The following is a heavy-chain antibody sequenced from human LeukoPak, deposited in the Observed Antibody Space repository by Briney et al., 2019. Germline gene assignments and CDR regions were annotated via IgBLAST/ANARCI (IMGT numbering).Heavy chain of an antibody. D-gene: IGHD4-17*01. CDR2: IWYDGSNK. CDR1: GFTFSSYG. Sequence: GGSLRLSCAASGFTFSSYGMHWVRQAPGKGLEWEAVIWYDGSNKYYADSVKGRFAISRDNSKNTLFLQMNSLRAEDTAVYYCARKPLSYSDYEVDYWGQGTLVTVSS. CDR3: ARKPLSYSDYEVDY. J-gene: IGHJ4*02. V-gene: IGHV3-33*01.